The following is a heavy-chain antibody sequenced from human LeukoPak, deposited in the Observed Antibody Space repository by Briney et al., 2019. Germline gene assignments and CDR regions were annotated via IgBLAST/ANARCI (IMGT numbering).Heavy chain of an antibody. J-gene: IGHJ4*02. CDR3: AREKIMGYFDY. CDR2: IIPILGIT. D-gene: IGHD1-26*01. Sequence: SVKVSCKASGGTFSSYAINWVRQAPGQGLEWMGRIIPILGITNYAQKFQGRVTITADKSTSTAYMELSSLRSEDTAVYYCAREKIMGYFDYWGQETLVTVSS. CDR1: GGTFSSYA. V-gene: IGHV1-69*04.